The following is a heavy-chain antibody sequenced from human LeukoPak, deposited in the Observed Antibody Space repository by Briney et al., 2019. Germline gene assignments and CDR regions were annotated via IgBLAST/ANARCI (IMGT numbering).Heavy chain of an antibody. CDR3: ARDNEVDYYYYMGV. D-gene: IGHD1-1*01. V-gene: IGHV3-66*01. Sequence: QAGGSLRLSCAASGFTVSSNYMSWVRQAPGKGLEWVSVIYSGGSTYYADSVKGRFTISRDNSKNTLYLQMNSLRAEDTAVYYCARDNEVDYYYYMGVWGKGTTVTISS. J-gene: IGHJ6*03. CDR2: IYSGGST. CDR1: GFTVSSNY.